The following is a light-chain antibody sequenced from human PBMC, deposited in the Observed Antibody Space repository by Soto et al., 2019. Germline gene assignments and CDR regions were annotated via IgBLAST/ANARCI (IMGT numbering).Light chain of an antibody. CDR1: QSPLYSDGNTY. Sequence: VVMTQSPLSLPVTLGQPASISCRSSQSPLYSDGNTYLSWFQQRPGQSPRRLIYKVSNRDSGVPDRFSGSGSGTDFTLKISRVEAEDVGLYYCMQGTHWPWTFGQGNKVDIK. CDR2: KVS. V-gene: IGKV2-30*01. CDR3: MQGTHWPWT. J-gene: IGKJ1*01.